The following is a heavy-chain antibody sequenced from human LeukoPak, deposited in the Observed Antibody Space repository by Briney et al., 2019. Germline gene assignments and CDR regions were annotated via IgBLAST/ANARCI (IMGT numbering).Heavy chain of an antibody. CDR3: TTDLERFGELLFDYYYYGMDV. V-gene: IGHV3-15*01. Sequence: PGGSLRLSCAASGFTFSNAWMSWVRQAPGKGLEWVGRIKSKTDGGTTDYAAPVKGRFTISRDDSKNTLYLQMNSLKTEDTAVYYCTTDLERFGELLFDYYYYGMDVWGQGTTVTVSS. CDR1: GFTFSNAW. J-gene: IGHJ6*02. D-gene: IGHD3-10*01. CDR2: IKSKTDGGTT.